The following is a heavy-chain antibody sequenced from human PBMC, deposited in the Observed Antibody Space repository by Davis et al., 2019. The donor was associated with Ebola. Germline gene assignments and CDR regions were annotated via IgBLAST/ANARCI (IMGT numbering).Heavy chain of an antibody. CDR3: AKGGNSRWYFDL. Sequence: GESLKISCAPSGFTFSSYAMHWVRQAPGKGLEWVAVISYDGSNKYYADSVKGRFTISRDNSKNTLYLQMNSLRAEDTAVYYCAKGGNSRWYFDLWGRGTLVTVSS. J-gene: IGHJ2*01. CDR1: GFTFSSYA. CDR2: ISYDGSNK. V-gene: IGHV3-30-3*01. D-gene: IGHD4-23*01.